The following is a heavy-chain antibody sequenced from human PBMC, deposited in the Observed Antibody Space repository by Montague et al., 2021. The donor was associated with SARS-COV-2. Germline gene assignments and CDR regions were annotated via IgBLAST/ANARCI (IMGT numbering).Heavy chain of an antibody. CDR2: VYYSWSS. D-gene: IGHD1-26*01. J-gene: IGHJ4*02. CDR1: GGSISSYN. CDR3: ARGMGGSYLYYFDY. Sequence: SETLSLTCTVSGGSISSYNWSWNWQPPPKGLEWNGFVYYSWSSNXNYTPNSRVIILVDMSTNQNSLKLSSVTAADTAVYYCARGMGGSYLYYFDYWGQGTLVTVSS. V-gene: IGHV4-59*01.